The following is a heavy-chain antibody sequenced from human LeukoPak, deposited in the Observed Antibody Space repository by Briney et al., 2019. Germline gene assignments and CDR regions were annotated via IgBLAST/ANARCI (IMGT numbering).Heavy chain of an antibody. CDR2: ISGDGRNI. V-gene: IGHV3-74*01. CDR1: GFTFITYA. Sequence: GGSLRLSCAASGFTFITYAMTWVRQAPRKGLVWVSRISGDGRNINYADSVRGRFTISRDNAKNTLYLQMNTLRVEDTAVYYCTRDLMDYDVSTGLHHYYMDVWGQGTTVTVSS. CDR3: TRDLMDYDVSTGLHHYYMDV. D-gene: IGHD3-9*01. J-gene: IGHJ6*02.